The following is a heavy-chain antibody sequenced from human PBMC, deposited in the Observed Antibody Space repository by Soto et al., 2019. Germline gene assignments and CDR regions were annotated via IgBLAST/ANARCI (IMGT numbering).Heavy chain of an antibody. J-gene: IGHJ6*03. CDR1: GYTFTSYG. CDR3: ASTGVYCSSTSCHAYYYYMDV. CDR2: ISAYNGNT. D-gene: IGHD2-2*01. V-gene: IGHV1-18*01. Sequence: GASVKVSCKASGYTFTSYGISWVRQAPGQGLEWMGWISAYNGNTNYAQKLQGRVTMTTDTSTSTAYMELRSLRSEDTAVYYCASTGVYCSSTSCHAYYYYMDVWGKGTTVTVSS.